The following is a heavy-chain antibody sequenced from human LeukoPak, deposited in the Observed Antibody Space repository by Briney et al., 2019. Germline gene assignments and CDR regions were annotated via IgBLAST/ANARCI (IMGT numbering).Heavy chain of an antibody. V-gene: IGHV3-74*01. Sequence: WGSLRLSCAASGFTFSSYWMHWVRQVPGKGLVWVSRINSDGSSTSYADSVKGRFTISRDNAKNTLYLQMNSLRAEDTAVYYCARDDIAVATCFDYWGQGTLVTVPS. D-gene: IGHD6-19*01. CDR2: INSDGSST. J-gene: IGHJ4*02. CDR1: GFTFSSYW. CDR3: ARDDIAVATCFDY.